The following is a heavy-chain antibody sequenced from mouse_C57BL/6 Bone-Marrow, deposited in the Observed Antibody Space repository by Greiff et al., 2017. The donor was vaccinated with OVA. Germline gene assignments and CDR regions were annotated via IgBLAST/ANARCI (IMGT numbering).Heavy chain of an antibody. CDR1: GYAFTNYL. CDR2: INPGSGGT. V-gene: IGHV1-54*01. CDR3: ASYYYGSRDY. D-gene: IGHD1-1*01. Sequence: VQLQQSGAELVRPGTSVKVSCKASGYAFTNYLIEWVKQRPGQGLEWIGVINPGSGGTNYNEKFKGKATLTADKSSSTAYMQLSSLTSEDSAVYFCASYYYGSRDYWGQGTTLTVSS. J-gene: IGHJ2*01.